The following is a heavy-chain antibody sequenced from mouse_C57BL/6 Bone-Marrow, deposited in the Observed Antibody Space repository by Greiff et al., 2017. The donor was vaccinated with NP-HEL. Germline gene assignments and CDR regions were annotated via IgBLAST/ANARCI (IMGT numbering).Heavy chain of an antibody. D-gene: IGHD2-3*01. CDR2: IHPNSGST. CDR3: ARERDGYYEGAMDY. V-gene: IGHV1-64*01. Sequence: VQLQQPGAELVKPGASVKLSCKASGYTFTSYWMHWVKQRPGQGLEWIGMIHPNSGSTNYNEKFKSKATLTVHKSSSTAYMQLSSLTSEDSAVYYCARERDGYYEGAMDYWGQGTSVTVSS. CDR1: GYTFTSYW. J-gene: IGHJ4*01.